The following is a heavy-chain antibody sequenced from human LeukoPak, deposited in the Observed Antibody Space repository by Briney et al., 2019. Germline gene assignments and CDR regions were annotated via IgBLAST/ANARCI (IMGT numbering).Heavy chain of an antibody. CDR1: GFTFSDYW. J-gene: IGHJ4*02. CDR2: VKQDGSEK. D-gene: IGHD4-17*01. CDR3: ARDLYGDYSPFDY. Sequence: GGSLRLSCAASGFTFSDYWMSWVRQAPGKGLEWVANVKQDGSEKHYVDSVKGRFTISRDNAKNSLYLQMNSLRAEDTAVYYCARDLYGDYSPFDYWGQGTLVTVSS. V-gene: IGHV3-7*04.